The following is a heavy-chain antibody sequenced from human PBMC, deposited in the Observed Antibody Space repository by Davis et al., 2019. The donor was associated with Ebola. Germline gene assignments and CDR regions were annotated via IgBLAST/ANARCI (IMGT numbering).Heavy chain of an antibody. Sequence: PGGSLRLSCAVYGGSFSGYYWSWIRQPPGKGLECIGEINHSGSTNYNPSLKSRVTILVDTSKNQFSLKLSSVTAADTAVYYCARGRGFLKSNWFDPWGQGTLVTVSS. CDR2: INHSGST. J-gene: IGHJ5*02. V-gene: IGHV4-34*01. CDR3: ARGRGFLKSNWFDP. CDR1: GGSFSGYY. D-gene: IGHD3-3*01.